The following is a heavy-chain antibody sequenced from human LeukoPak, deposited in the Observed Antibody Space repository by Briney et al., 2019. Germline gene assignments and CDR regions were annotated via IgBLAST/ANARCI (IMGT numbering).Heavy chain of an antibody. D-gene: IGHD4-17*01. CDR1: GYTFTGYY. Sequence: ASVKVSCKASGYTFTGYYMHWVRQAPGQGLEWMGWISAYNGNTNYAQKLQGRVTMTTDTSTSTAYMELRSLRSDDTAVYYCARLPDYGDFSRFDPWGQGTLVTVSS. CDR3: ARLPDYGDFSRFDP. CDR2: ISAYNGNT. J-gene: IGHJ5*02. V-gene: IGHV1-18*04.